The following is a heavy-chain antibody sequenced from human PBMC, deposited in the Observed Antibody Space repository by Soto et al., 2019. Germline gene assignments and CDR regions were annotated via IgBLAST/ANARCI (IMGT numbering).Heavy chain of an antibody. V-gene: IGHV1-69*02. CDR3: ATNYGSGSTHFDY. CDR1: RGTFSYNT. J-gene: IGHJ4*02. D-gene: IGHD3-10*01. CDR2: VIPMVGMA. Sequence: QVQLVQSGAEVKKPGSSVKVSCTASRGTFSYNTISWVRQAPGQGLEWMGRVIPMVGMACYAQKFQGRLTITGDKSTSTCYMVLNSLRPEDTAVYYCATNYGSGSTHFDYWGQGTLVTVSS.